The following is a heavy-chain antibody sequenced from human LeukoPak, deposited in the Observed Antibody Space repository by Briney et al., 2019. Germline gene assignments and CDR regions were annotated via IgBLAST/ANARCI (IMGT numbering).Heavy chain of an antibody. J-gene: IGHJ4*02. CDR2: INPSGTST. D-gene: IGHD3-22*01. CDR3: VRGASDTSGYYYVLDY. V-gene: IGHV1-46*01. Sequence: ASVKVSCKASVYTFTIYYTHWVRQAPGQGLEWMGIINPSGTSTSYPQNFQGRVTMTRDTSTSTVYMELSSLTSDDTAVYYCVRGASDTSGYYYVLDYWGRGALVTVSS. CDR1: VYTFTIYY.